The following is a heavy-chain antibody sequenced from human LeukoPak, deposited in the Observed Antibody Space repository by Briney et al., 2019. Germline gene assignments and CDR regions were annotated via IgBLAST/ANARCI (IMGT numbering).Heavy chain of an antibody. J-gene: IGHJ4*02. Sequence: SETLSLTCTVSGGSISSYYWSWIRQPPGKGLEWIGYIYYSGSTNYNASLKSRVTISVDTSKNQFSLKLSSVTAADTAVYYCAILTPYSYGYGPLNYWGQGTLATVSS. CDR3: AILTPYSYGYGPLNY. D-gene: IGHD5-18*01. CDR1: GGSISSYY. V-gene: IGHV4-59*01. CDR2: IYYSGST.